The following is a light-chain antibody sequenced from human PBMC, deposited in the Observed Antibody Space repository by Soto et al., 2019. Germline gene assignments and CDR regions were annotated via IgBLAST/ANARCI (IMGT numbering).Light chain of an antibody. J-gene: IGLJ1*01. CDR1: SSDVGGYNY. V-gene: IGLV2-14*01. CDR3: SSYTISNTLL. CDR2: DVS. Sequence: QSALTQPASVSGSPGQSITISCTGTSSDVGGYNYVSWYQQYPGKAPKLMIYDVSNRPSGVSNRFSGSKSGNTASLTISGLQAEDEADYYFSSYTISNTLLFGSGTKLTVL.